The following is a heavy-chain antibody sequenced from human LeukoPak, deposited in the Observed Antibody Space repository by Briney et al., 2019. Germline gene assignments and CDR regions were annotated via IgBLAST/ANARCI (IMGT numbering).Heavy chain of an antibody. CDR1: GFTFDDYA. Sequence: SGRSLRLSCAASGFTFDDYAMHWVRQAPGKGLEWVPGISWNSGSIGYADFVKGRFTISRDNAKNSLYLQMNSLRAEDMALYYCAKSSNYDILTGDFDYWGQGTLVTVSS. J-gene: IGHJ4*02. CDR3: AKSSNYDILTGDFDY. CDR2: ISWNSGSI. V-gene: IGHV3-9*03. D-gene: IGHD3-9*01.